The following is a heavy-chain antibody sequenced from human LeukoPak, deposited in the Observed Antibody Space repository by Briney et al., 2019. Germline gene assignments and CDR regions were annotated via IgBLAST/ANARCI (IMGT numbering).Heavy chain of an antibody. CDR2: IYTSGST. CDR1: GGSISSGAYY. Sequence: NPSQTLSLTCTVSGGSISSGAYYWSWIRQPAGKGLEWIGRIYTSGSTNYNPSLKSRVTISVDTSKNQFSLKLSSVTAADTAVYYCARNYDILTGPTPVYWGQGALVTVSS. D-gene: IGHD3-9*01. V-gene: IGHV4-61*02. J-gene: IGHJ4*02. CDR3: ARNYDILTGPTPVY.